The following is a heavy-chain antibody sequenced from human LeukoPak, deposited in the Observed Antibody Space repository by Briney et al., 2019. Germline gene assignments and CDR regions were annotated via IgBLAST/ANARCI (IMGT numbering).Heavy chain of an antibody. J-gene: IGHJ4*02. CDR2: IIPIFGTA. D-gene: IGHD3-22*01. CDR3: ARGIPPKYYYDSSGYYLFFDY. Sequence: SVKVSCKASGGTFSSYAISWVRQAPGQGLEWMGGIIPIFGTANYAQKFQGRVTITADESTSTAYMELSSLRSEDTAVYYCARGIPPKYYYDSSGYYLFFDYWGQGTLVTVSS. CDR1: GGTFSSYA. V-gene: IGHV1-69*13.